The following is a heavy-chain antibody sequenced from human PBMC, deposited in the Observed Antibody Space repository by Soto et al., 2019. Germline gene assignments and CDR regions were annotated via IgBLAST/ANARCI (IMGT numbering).Heavy chain of an antibody. CDR2: IWYDGSNK. D-gene: IGHD6-6*01. V-gene: IGHV3-33*01. CDR1: GFTFSSYG. J-gene: IGHJ3*02. Sequence: GSLRLSCAASGFTFSSYGMHWVRQAPGKGLEWVAVIWYDGSNKYYADSVKGRFTISRDNSKNTLYLQMNSLRAEDTAVYYCAGGDSSSRLFDIWGQGTMVTVSS. CDR3: AGGDSSSRLFDI.